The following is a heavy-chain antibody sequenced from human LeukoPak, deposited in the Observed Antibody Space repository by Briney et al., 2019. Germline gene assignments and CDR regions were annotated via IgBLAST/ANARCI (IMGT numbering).Heavy chain of an antibody. V-gene: IGHV4-30-2*01. D-gene: IGHD1-26*01. CDR1: GGSISSGGSS. CDR3: ARVHVGSPSDF. Sequence: SETLSLTCAVSGGSISSGGSSWSWIRQPPGKGLEWIGYIYHSGSTYYNPSLKSRVTISIDRSKNQFSLKLSSVTAADTAVYYCARVHVGSPSDFWGQGTLVIVSS. CDR2: IYHSGST. J-gene: IGHJ4*02.